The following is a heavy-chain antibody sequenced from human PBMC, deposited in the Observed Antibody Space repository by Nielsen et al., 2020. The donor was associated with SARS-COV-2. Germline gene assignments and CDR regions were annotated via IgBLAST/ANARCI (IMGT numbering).Heavy chain of an antibody. CDR2: IYRGGSA. V-gene: IGHV3-53*01. D-gene: IGHD6-13*01. J-gene: IGHJ6*02. CDR1: GFNVSSNY. Sequence: GESLKISCAASGFNVSSNYMSWVRQAPGKGLEWVSIIYRGGSAYYADSVKGRFTISKDNSKNTLYLQMNSVRPEDTAVYYCAREPDSLAAAGHHLGPISGMDVWGQGTTVTVSS. CDR3: AREPDSLAAAGHHLGPISGMDV.